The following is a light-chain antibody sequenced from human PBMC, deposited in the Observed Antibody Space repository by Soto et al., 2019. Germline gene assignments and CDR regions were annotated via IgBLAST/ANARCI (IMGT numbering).Light chain of an antibody. CDR1: QSISSW. V-gene: IGKV1-5*01. Sequence: DIQMTPSPSTLSASVGDRVTITFPASQSISSWLAWYQQKPGKAPKLLIYDASSLESGVPSRFSGSGSGTEFTLTISSLQPDDFATYYCQQYNSYSPLTFGGGTKVDIK. CDR2: DAS. J-gene: IGKJ4*01. CDR3: QQYNSYSPLT.